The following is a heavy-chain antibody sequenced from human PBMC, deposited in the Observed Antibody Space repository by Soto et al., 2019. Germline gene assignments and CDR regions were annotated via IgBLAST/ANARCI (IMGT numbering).Heavy chain of an antibody. D-gene: IGHD3-10*01. CDR3: TRSGFGEHNDYYFGLDV. J-gene: IGHJ6*02. Sequence: PSETLSLTCTLSGGSINSYYLSWIRQPPRRGLEWIGDIYHTGSTNNNPSLKSRVTISVDNSKNQLSLTLNSVTAADTAVYYCTRSGFGEHNDYYFGLDVWGQGTTVTVSS. CDR1: GGSINSYY. CDR2: IYHTGST. V-gene: IGHV4-59*12.